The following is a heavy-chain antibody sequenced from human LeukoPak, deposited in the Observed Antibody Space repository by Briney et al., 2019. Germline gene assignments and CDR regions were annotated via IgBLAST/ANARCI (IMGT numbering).Heavy chain of an antibody. V-gene: IGHV3-7*01. CDR2: IKQDGSEK. D-gene: IGHD4-11*01. CDR3: ARETDYSLDY. CDR1: GFTFSIYW. Sequence: GGSLRLSCAASGFTFSIYWMSWVRQAPGKGLEWVANIKQDGSEKYYVDSVKGRFTISRDNAKNSLYLQMNSLRAEDTAVYYCARETDYSLDYWGQGTLVTVSS. J-gene: IGHJ4*02.